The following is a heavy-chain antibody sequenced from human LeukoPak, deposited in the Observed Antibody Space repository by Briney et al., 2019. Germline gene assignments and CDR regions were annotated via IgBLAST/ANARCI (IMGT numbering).Heavy chain of an antibody. D-gene: IGHD5-12*01. J-gene: IGHJ4*02. CDR1: GYTFTGYY. CDR3: ARGIEAETGWSDY. CDR2: INPNSGGT. Sequence: ASVKVSCKAFGYTFTGYYMHWVRQAPGQGLEWMGWINPNSGGTNYAQKFQGWVTMTRDTSISTAYMELSRLRSDDTAVYYCARGIEAETGWSDYRGQGTLVTVSS. V-gene: IGHV1-2*04.